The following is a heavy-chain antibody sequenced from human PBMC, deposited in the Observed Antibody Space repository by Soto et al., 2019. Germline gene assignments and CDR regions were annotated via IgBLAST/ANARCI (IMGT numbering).Heavy chain of an antibody. J-gene: IGHJ6*02. D-gene: IGHD1-1*01. CDR2: IQNTGGT. V-gene: IGHV4-34*01. CDR1: GGSFSENH. CDR3: ARSRNLDV. Sequence: QVQVQQWGAGLLKPSETLSLTCAVYGGSFSENHWSWIRQPPGKGLEWIGEIQNTGGTNYSPSLTSRGTISVDRSKTQLSMSLTSGSGADTALYYCARSRNLDVWGQGTTVIVSS.